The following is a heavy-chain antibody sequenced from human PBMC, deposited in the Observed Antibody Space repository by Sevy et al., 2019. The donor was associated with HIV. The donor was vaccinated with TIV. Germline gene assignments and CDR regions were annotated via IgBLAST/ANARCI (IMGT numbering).Heavy chain of an antibody. CDR1: GFTFDDYT. V-gene: IGHV3-43*01. J-gene: IGHJ4*02. Sequence: GGSLRLSCAASGFTFDDYTMHWVRQAPGKGLEWVSLISWDGGSTYYADSVKGRFTISRDNSKNSLCLQMNSLRTEDTALYYCAKDKGRRYSVYFDYWGQGTLVTVSS. CDR2: ISWDGGST. CDR3: AKDKGRRYSVYFDY. D-gene: IGHD1-1*01.